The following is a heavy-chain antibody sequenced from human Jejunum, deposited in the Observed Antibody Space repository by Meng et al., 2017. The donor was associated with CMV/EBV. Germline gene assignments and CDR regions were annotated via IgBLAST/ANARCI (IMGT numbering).Heavy chain of an antibody. Sequence: FSTYAMSGVRQAPGKGLDWVSSISAGGGTSGADSVKGRFIISRDNSKNTLYLQMNSLRAEDTAVYYCAKDSDSSTWYGNHYYGMDVWGQGTTVTVSS. CDR2: ISAGGGT. J-gene: IGHJ6*02. V-gene: IGHV3-23*01. D-gene: IGHD6-13*01. CDR1: FSTYA. CDR3: AKDSDSSTWYGNHYYGMDV.